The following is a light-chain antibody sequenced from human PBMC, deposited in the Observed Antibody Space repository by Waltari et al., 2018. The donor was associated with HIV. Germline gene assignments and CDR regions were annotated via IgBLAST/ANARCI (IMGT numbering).Light chain of an antibody. V-gene: IGLV2-14*03. CDR1: SNDVGGSNH. Sequence: QSALTQPASVSGSPGQSITISCTGSSNDVGGSNHFPWYQQPPGKAPRLMTYDCRTRPSGVSDRFSGSKAGDTASLTISGLQPEDEADYYCESYTSTSVWVFGGGTRLTVL. J-gene: IGLJ3*02. CDR3: ESYTSTSVWV. CDR2: DCR.